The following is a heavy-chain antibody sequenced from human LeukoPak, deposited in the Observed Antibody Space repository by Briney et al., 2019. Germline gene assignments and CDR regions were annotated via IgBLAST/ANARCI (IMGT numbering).Heavy chain of an antibody. CDR1: GGSISSYY. CDR3: ARDVGWLQFGYQDAFDI. D-gene: IGHD5-24*01. V-gene: IGHV4-59*01. J-gene: IGHJ3*02. Sequence: SETLSLTCTVSGGSISSYYWSWIRQPPGKGLEWIGYIYYSGSTNYNSSLKSRVTISVDTSKNQFSLKLSSVTAADTAVYYCARDVGWLQFGYQDAFDIWGQGTMVTVSS. CDR2: IYYSGST.